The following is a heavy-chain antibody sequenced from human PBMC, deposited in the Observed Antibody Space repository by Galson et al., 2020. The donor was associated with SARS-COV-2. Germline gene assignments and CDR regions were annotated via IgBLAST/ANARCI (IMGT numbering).Heavy chain of an antibody. D-gene: IGHD3-16*01. V-gene: IGHV4-59*12. CDR3: WRLISTFSLDWYFDL. CDR2: IYYSGIT. Sequence: ETSETLSLTCTVSGGSISNYYWSWIRQPPGKGLEWIGYIYYSGITNYNPSLKRRVTIPVDTSKNQFSLKLSSGSAADTAVYYWWRLISTFSLDWYFDLWGRGTLVTVSS. CDR1: GGSISNYY. J-gene: IGHJ2*01.